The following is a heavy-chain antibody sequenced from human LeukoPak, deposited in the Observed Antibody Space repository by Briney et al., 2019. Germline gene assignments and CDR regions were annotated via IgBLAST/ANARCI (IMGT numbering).Heavy chain of an antibody. J-gene: IGHJ4*02. CDR2: ISGGSGNT. CDR1: GFAFSNFA. V-gene: IGHV3-23*01. D-gene: IGHD3-22*01. Sequence: GGSLRLSCAASGFAFSNFAMGWVRQAPGRGLEWVSSISGGSGNTYYADSVKGRFTVSRDNSKSTLYLQMNSLRAEDTAIYYCAKDQNFDSSGPIFDSWGQGTLVTVSS. CDR3: AKDQNFDSSGPIFDS.